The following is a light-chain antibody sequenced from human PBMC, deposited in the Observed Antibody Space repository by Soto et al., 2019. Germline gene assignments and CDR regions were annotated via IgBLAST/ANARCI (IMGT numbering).Light chain of an antibody. CDR2: DAS. J-gene: IGKJ4*01. Sequence: EIVLTQSPDTLSSSPGERATLSCRASQSVSSYLAWYQQKPGQAPRLLIYDASNRATGIPARFSGSGSGTDFTLTISSLEPEDFAVYYCQQRSNWPRGTFGGGTKVEIK. CDR3: QQRSNWPRGT. CDR1: QSVSSY. V-gene: IGKV3-11*01.